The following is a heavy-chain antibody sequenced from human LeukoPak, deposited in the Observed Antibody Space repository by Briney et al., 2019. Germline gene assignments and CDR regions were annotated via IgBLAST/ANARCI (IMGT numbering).Heavy chain of an antibody. Sequence: SETLSLTCAVYGGSFSGYYWSWIRQPPGKGLEWIGEINHSGSTNYNPSLKSRVTISVDTSKNRFSLKLSSVTAADTAVYYCARGSRYCSSTSCWYYYYYYGMDVWGQGTTVTVSS. D-gene: IGHD2-2*01. CDR2: INHSGST. CDR3: ARGSRYCSSTSCWYYYYYYGMDV. J-gene: IGHJ6*02. CDR1: GGSFSGYY. V-gene: IGHV4-34*01.